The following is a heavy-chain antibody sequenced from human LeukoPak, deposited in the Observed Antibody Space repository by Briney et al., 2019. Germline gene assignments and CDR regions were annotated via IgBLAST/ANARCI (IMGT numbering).Heavy chain of an antibody. D-gene: IGHD2-15*01. CDR3: ARWYCSGDGSCYSYYYGMDV. J-gene: IGHJ6*02. CDR2: ISAYNGNT. V-gene: IGHV1-18*01. Sequence: GASVKVSCKASGDSFTSYGISWVRQAPGHGLEWMGWISAYNGNTNYAQKLQGRVTMTTDTSTSTAYMELRSLRSDDTAVYYCARWYCSGDGSCYSYYYGMDVWGQGTTVTVSS. CDR1: GDSFTSYG.